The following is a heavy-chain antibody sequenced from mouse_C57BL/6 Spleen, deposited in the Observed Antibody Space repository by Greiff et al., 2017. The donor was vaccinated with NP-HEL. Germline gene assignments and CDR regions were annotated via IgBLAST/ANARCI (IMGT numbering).Heavy chain of an antibody. Sequence: DVKLVESGGGLVQPGGSLKLSCAASGFTFSDYYMYWVRQTPEKRLEWVAYISNGGGSTYYPDTVKGRFTISRDNAKNTLYLQMSRLKSEDTAMYYCARHIYYGYFDVWGTGTTVTVSS. CDR3: ARHIYYGYFDV. V-gene: IGHV5-12*01. CDR2: ISNGGGST. J-gene: IGHJ1*03. CDR1: GFTFSDYY.